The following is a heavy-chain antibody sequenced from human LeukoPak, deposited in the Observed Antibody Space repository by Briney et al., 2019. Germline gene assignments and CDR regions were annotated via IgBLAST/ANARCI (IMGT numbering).Heavy chain of an antibody. CDR3: ARGGGGYAAEG. Sequence: PSETLSLTCTVSGGSISGSYWSWIRQPPGKGLEWIGYIHYSGSTNYNPSLKSRVTISVDTSKNQFSLKLNSVTAADTAVYYCARGGGGYAAEGWGQGTLVTVSS. D-gene: IGHD5-12*01. V-gene: IGHV4-59*01. CDR2: IHYSGST. CDR1: GGSISGSY. J-gene: IGHJ4*02.